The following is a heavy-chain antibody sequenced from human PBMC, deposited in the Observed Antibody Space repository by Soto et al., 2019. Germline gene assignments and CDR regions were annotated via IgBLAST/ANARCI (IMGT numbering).Heavy chain of an antibody. J-gene: IGHJ4*02. CDR2: IYYSGST. D-gene: IGHD3-9*01. CDR1: GASITNGGYY. V-gene: IGHV4-31*03. Sequence: SETLSLTCSVSGASITNGGYYWTWIRQHPGKGLEWIGYIYYSGSTYYNPSLKSRVTISGDTSKNQISLKLSSVTAVDTAVYYCARSLLTGYNDYWGQGTLVTVSS. CDR3: ARSLLTGYNDY.